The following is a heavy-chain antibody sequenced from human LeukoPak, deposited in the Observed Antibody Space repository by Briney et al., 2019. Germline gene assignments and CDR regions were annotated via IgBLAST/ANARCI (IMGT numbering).Heavy chain of an antibody. V-gene: IGHV3-7*01. CDR2: IKQDGSEK. CDR3: ARDGGYCSSTSCRQFDY. J-gene: IGHJ4*02. D-gene: IGHD2-2*01. CDR1: GFSFRSYD. Sequence: TGGSLRLSCAASGFSFRSYDMHWVRQAPGKGLEWVANIKQDGSEKYYVDSVKGRFTISRDNAKNSLYLQMNSLRAEDTAVYYCARDGGYCSSTSCRQFDYWGQGNLVTVSS.